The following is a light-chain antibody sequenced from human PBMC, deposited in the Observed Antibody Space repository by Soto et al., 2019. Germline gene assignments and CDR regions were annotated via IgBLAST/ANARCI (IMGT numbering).Light chain of an antibody. CDR2: SDN. Sequence: QSVLTQPPSASGTPGQRFTISCSGSSSNIGSYTVNWYQQLPGTAPKLLIYSDNQRPSGVPDRFSGSKSGTSASLAISGLQSEDEADYYCAAWDDNLNGLFGGGTKLTVL. CDR3: AAWDDNLNGL. V-gene: IGLV1-44*01. J-gene: IGLJ2*01. CDR1: SSNIGSYT.